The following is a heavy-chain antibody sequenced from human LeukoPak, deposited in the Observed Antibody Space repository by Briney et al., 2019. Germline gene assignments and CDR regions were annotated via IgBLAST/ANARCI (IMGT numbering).Heavy chain of an antibody. Sequence: ASVKVSCKASGYTFTSYGISWVRQAPGQGLEWMGWISAYNGNTNYAQKLQGRVTMTTDTSTSTAYMELRSLRSDDTAVYYCARDRSGSYEDYYGMDVWGQGTTVTVSS. J-gene: IGHJ6*02. CDR2: ISAYNGNT. D-gene: IGHD1-26*01. V-gene: IGHV1-18*01. CDR1: GYTFTSYG. CDR3: ARDRSGSYEDYYGMDV.